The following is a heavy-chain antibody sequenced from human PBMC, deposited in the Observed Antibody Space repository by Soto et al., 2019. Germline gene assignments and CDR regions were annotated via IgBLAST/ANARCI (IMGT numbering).Heavy chain of an antibody. J-gene: IGHJ4*02. Sequence: QITLKESGPTLVKPTQTLTLTCTISGFSLSTSRVGVGWIRQPPGKALDWLALIYWDGDKRYSPSLKSRLTITKDTSKNQVVLTMTNMDPVDTATYYCVRLLWFGELTWGQGTLVTVSS. V-gene: IGHV2-5*02. CDR2: IYWDGDK. D-gene: IGHD3-10*01. CDR3: VRLLWFGELT. CDR1: GFSLSTSRVG.